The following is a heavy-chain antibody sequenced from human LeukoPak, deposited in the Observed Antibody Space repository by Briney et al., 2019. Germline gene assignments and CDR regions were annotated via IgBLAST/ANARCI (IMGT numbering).Heavy chain of an antibody. J-gene: IGHJ4*02. CDR3: AKSRSGSANWALRIFDN. V-gene: IGHV3-23*01. CDR2: ISPGGGTT. D-gene: IGHD1-1*01. Sequence: GGSMRLFCAVSGFAFGSEAMSWVRQSPARGLEWVASISPGGGTTYYADYVKGRFTISRDNSNNSLFVQMNSLRVEDTAVYFCAKSRSGSANWALRIFDNWGQGTLVTVSS. CDR1: GFAFGSEA.